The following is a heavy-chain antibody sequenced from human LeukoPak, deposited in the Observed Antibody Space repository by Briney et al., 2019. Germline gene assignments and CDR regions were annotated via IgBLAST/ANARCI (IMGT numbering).Heavy chain of an antibody. D-gene: IGHD1-1*01. Sequence: GGSLRLSCSASGFTFSAYAMHWVRQAPGKGLEYVSAIGPNGGSTYYADSVKGRFTISRDNSKNTLYLQMSSLRVEDTAVYYCVPKGNEGYWGQGTLVTVSS. J-gene: IGHJ4*02. CDR3: VPKGNEGY. CDR1: GFTFSAYA. V-gene: IGHV3-64D*06. CDR2: IGPNGGST.